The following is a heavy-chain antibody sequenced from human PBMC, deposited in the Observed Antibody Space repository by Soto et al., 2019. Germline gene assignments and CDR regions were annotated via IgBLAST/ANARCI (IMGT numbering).Heavy chain of an antibody. CDR3: AKGDKWESLLDY. CDR2: IYYSGST. D-gene: IGHD1-26*01. J-gene: IGHJ4*02. V-gene: IGHV4-31*03. Sequence: QVQLQESGPGLVKPSQTLSLTCTVSGGSINSGGYYWSWIRQHPGKGLEWIGYIYYSGSTYYNPALKSRITISMDTSKNQFSRNLSSATAADTAVYYCAKGDKWESLLDYWGQGILVTVSS. CDR1: GGSINSGGYY.